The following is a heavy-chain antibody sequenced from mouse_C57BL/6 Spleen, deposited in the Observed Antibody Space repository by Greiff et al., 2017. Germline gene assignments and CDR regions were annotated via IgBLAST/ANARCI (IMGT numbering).Heavy chain of an antibody. V-gene: IGHV1-22*01. CDR2: INPNNGGT. CDR3: ANDYDDAMDY. J-gene: IGHJ4*01. D-gene: IGHD2-4*01. CDR1: GYTFTDYN. Sequence: VQLQQSGPELVKPGASVKMSCKASGYTFTDYNMHWVKQSHGKSLEWIGYINPNNGGTSYNQKFKGKATLTVNKATSTAYMELRRLTSEDSAVYYCANDYDDAMDYWGQGTSGTV.